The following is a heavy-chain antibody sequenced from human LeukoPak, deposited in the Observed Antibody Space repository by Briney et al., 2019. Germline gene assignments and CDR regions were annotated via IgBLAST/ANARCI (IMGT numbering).Heavy chain of an antibody. Sequence: AASVRVSCKASGYTFTSYGFSWVRQAPGQGLEWMGWISNYNGHTNYAQNLQGRVTMTTDTSTSTAYMELRSLRSDDTAVYYCARSGLLMLGEPTYYFDFWGQGTLLTVSS. CDR3: ARSGLLMLGEPTYYFDF. CDR1: GYTFTSYG. D-gene: IGHD3-10*02. V-gene: IGHV1-18*01. CDR2: ISNYNGHT. J-gene: IGHJ4*02.